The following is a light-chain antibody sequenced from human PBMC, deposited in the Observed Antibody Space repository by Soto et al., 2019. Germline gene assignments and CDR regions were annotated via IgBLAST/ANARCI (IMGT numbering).Light chain of an antibody. Sequence: EIVMTQSPATLSVSPGERATLSCRASQSVSSNLAWYQQKPGQAPRLLIYGASTRATGIPARFSGSGSETEFTLTISSLQSEDFAVYYCQQYNDWQWTFGQGTKVEIK. J-gene: IGKJ1*01. CDR3: QQYNDWQWT. CDR2: GAS. CDR1: QSVSSN. V-gene: IGKV3-15*01.